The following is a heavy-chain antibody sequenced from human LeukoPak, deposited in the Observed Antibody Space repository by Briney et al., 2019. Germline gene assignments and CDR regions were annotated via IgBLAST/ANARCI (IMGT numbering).Heavy chain of an antibody. CDR1: GGSFSGYY. D-gene: IGHD5-18*01. CDR2: INHSGST. V-gene: IGHV4-34*01. CDR3: ARVPRYSYGSTFDY. J-gene: IGHJ4*02. Sequence: SETLSLTCAVYGGSFSGYYWSWIRQPPGKGLEWIGEINHSGSTNYNPSLKSRVTISVDTSKNQFSLKLSSVTAADTAVYYCARVPRYSYGSTFDYWGQGTLVTVSS.